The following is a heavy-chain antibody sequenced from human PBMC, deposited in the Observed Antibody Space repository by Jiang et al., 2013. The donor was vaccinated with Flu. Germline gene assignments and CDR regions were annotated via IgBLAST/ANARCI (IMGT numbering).Heavy chain of an antibody. V-gene: IGHV1-69*06. CDR2: IIPILGTE. Sequence: SGAEVKKPGSSVKVSCKASGGTFSSSSLSWVRQAPGQGLEWMGGIIPILGTEFYAQQFQGRLAITADSSTGTAYMELHSLRSEDTAVYYCAGISTGGYDSKFDSWGQGTLVTVSS. CDR3: AGISTGGYDSKFDS. D-gene: IGHD5-12*01. J-gene: IGHJ4*02. CDR1: GGTFSSSS.